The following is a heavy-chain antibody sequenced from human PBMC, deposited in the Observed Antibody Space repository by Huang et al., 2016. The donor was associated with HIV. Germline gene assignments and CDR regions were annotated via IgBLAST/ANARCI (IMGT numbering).Heavy chain of an antibody. CDR2: ISNEGSTK. CDR3: ARSEPSRYYFDY. CDR1: GFPFSNYA. V-gene: IGHV3-30-3*01. J-gene: IGHJ4*02. Sequence: QVQLVESGGGVVQPGTSLSLSCAVSGFPFSNYAMNWVRPAPGKGLEWVAVISNEGSTKFYADSVKGRFTISRDKSKNTVYLQMNSLRAEDTAVYYCARSEPSRYYFDYWGQGTLVTVSS.